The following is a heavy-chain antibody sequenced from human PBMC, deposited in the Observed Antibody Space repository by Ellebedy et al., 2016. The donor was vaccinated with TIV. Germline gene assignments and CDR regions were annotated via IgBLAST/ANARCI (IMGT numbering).Heavy chain of an antibody. D-gene: IGHD6-13*01. CDR3: AKGNSNTWYWGLDY. Sequence: GESLKISXAASGFTVSTDYMSWVRQAPGKGLEWVAAISYDGSNKYYADSVKGRFTISRDNSKSTLYVEMDSLRGEDTAVYYCAKGNSNTWYWGLDYWGQGTLVSVSS. J-gene: IGHJ4*02. CDR2: ISYDGSNK. CDR1: GFTVSTDY. V-gene: IGHV3-30*18.